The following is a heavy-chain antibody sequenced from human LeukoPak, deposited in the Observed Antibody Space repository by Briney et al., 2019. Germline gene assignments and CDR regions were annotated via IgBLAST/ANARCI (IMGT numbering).Heavy chain of an antibody. CDR1: GGSISSYY. V-gene: IGHV4-39*01. CDR2: IYYSGST. CDR3: ARHKSEDSSGYYPYYFDY. J-gene: IGHJ4*02. D-gene: IGHD3-22*01. Sequence: SETLSLTCTASGGSISSYYWGWIRQPPGKGLEWIGSIYYSGSTYYNPSLKSRVTISIDTSKNQFSLKLSSVTAADTAVYYCARHKSEDSSGYYPYYFDYWGQGTLVTVSS.